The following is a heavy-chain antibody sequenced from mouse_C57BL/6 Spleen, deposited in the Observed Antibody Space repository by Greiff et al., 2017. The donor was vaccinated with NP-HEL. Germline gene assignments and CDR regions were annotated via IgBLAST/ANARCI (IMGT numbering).Heavy chain of an antibody. CDR2: IDPETGGT. Sequence: QVQLKESGAELVRPGASVTLSCKASGYTFTDYEMHWVKQTPVHGLEWIGAIDPETGGTAYNQKFKGKAILTADKSSSTAYMELRSLTSEDSAVYYCTRCALAMDYWGQGTSVTVSS. J-gene: IGHJ4*01. CDR3: TRCALAMDY. CDR1: GYTFTDYE. V-gene: IGHV1-15*01.